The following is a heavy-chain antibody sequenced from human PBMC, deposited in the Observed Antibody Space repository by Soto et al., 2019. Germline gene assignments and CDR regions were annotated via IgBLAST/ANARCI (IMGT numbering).Heavy chain of an antibody. V-gene: IGHV3-48*03. CDR2: ISYTGSTI. Sequence: PGGSLRLSCVGSAFTFSNYEMNWVRQAPGKGLEWVSYISYTGSTIYYAESGRVRFTISRDNSKNSLYLQMNSLRAEDTAVYYWARGLRNYYDRSGLQYWGQGTLVTVSS. J-gene: IGHJ4*02. CDR1: AFTFSNYE. D-gene: IGHD3-22*01. CDR3: ARGLRNYYDRSGLQY.